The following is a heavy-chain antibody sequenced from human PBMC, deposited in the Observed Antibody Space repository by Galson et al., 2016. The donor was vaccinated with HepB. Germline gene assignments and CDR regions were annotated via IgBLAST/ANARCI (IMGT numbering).Heavy chain of an antibody. CDR2: ISSASSIK. Sequence: SLRLSCADSGFTFNTYGMNWVRQAPGKGLEWVSYISSASSIKYYADSVKGRFTISRDNARHSLYLEMNSLRGEDTAMYYCARGKGSCTTTGCSMDVWGQGTAVTVSS. V-gene: IGHV3-48*04. CDR3: ARGKGSCTTTGCSMDV. D-gene: IGHD2-8*01. J-gene: IGHJ6*02. CDR1: GFTFNTYG.